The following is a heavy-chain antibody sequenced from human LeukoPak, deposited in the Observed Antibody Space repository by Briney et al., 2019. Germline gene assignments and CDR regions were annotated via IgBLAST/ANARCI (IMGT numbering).Heavy chain of an antibody. J-gene: IGHJ2*01. CDR1: GFTFSSYG. D-gene: IGHD3-3*01. V-gene: IGHV3-30*02. CDR3: ARSGYDFWSGYINWYFDL. CDR2: IRYDGSNK. Sequence: GGSLRLSCAASGFTFSSYGMHWVRQAPGKGLEWVAFIRYDGSNKYYADSVKGRFTISRDNSKNTLYLQMNSLRAEDTAVYYCARSGYDFWSGYINWYFDLWGRGTLVTVSS.